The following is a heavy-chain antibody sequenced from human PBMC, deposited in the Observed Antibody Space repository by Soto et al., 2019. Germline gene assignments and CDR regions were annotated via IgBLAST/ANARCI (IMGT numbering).Heavy chain of an antibody. D-gene: IGHD6-19*01. J-gene: IGHJ4*02. Sequence: RLSCAASGFTFSSYEMNWVRQAPGKGLEWVSYISSSGSTIYYADSVKGRFTISRDNAKNSLYLQMNSLRAEDTAVYYCARDKNPVAGLYYFDYWGQGTLVPVSS. CDR2: ISSSGSTI. V-gene: IGHV3-48*03. CDR3: ARDKNPVAGLYYFDY. CDR1: GFTFSSYE.